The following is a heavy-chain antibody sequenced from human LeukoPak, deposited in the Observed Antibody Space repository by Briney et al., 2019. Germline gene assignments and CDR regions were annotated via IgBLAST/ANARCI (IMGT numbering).Heavy chain of an antibody. D-gene: IGHD6-19*01. V-gene: IGHV3-23*01. J-gene: IGHJ4*02. CDR1: GFTFSSYS. CDR3: AKGRSSCWSYCFDY. CDR2: ISVSGSST. Sequence: GGSLRLSCAASGFTFSSYSMSWIRQAPGKGLEWVSSISVSGSSTYYADSVKGRFTISRDNSKNTLYLQMNSLRAEDTAVYYCAKGRSSCWSYCFDYWGQGTLVTVSS.